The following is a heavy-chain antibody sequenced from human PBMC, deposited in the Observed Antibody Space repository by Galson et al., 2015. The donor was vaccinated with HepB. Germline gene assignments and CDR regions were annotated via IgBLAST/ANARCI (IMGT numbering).Heavy chain of an antibody. J-gene: IGHJ3*02. CDR3: AKDRGYSYGYLHAVVTPDIHDAFDI. CDR2: ISGCGGST. V-gene: IGHV3-23*01. Sequence: SLRLSCAASGFTFSSYAMSWVRQAPGKGLEWVSAISGCGGSTYYADSVKGRFTISRDNSKNTLYLQMNSLRAEDTAVYYCAKDRGYSYGYLHAVVTPDIHDAFDIWGQGTMVTVSS. D-gene: IGHD5-18*01. CDR1: GFTFSSYA.